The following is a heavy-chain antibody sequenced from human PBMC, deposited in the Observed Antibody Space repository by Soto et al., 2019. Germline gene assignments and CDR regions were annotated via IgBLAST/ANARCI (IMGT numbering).Heavy chain of an antibody. D-gene: IGHD2-8*02. J-gene: IGHJ4*02. Sequence: SETLSLTCAVSGASVISTKWWSWVRQSPGKGLEWIGYIYHSGSTYYNPSLKSRVTISVDTSKNQFSLKLTSVTAADTAVYYCARDKITGLFDYWGQGTQVTVSS. CDR2: IYHSGST. CDR3: ARDKITGLFDY. CDR1: GASVISTKW. V-gene: IGHV4-4*02.